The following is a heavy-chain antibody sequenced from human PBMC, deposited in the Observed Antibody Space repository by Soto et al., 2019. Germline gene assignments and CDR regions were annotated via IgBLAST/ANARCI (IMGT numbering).Heavy chain of an antibody. D-gene: IGHD2-21*02. V-gene: IGHV2-5*02. CDR3: AHTRCCGDCHRSYPSYYYYGVDV. J-gene: IGHJ6*02. Sequence: QITLKESGPTLVKPTQTLTLTCTFSGFSLRTSGVGVGWIRQPPGKTLEWLALIYWDNDKRYSPSLRSRLTTTKNTSENQINLTMANIDPVNTAKYYCAHTRCCGDCHRSYPSYYYYGVDVWGQGTTVTVSS. CDR1: GFSLRTSGVG. CDR2: IYWDNDK.